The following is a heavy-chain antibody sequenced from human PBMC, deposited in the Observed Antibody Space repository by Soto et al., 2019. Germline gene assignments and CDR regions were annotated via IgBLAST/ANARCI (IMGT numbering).Heavy chain of an antibody. J-gene: IGHJ4*02. D-gene: IGHD3-10*01. CDR1: GGSFSGYY. V-gene: IGHV4-34*01. CDR2: INHSGST. Sequence: LSLTCAVYGGSFSGYYWSWIRQPPGKGLEWIGEINHSGSTNYNPSLKSRVTISVDTSKNQFSLKLSSVTAADTAVYYCARGLAGRGDYWGQGTLVTVSS. CDR3: ARGLAGRGDY.